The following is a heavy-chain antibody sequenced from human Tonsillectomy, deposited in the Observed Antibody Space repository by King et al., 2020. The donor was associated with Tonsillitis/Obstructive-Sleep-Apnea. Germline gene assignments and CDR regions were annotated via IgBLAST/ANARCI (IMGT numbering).Heavy chain of an antibody. Sequence: VQLVESGAEVKKPGESLKISCKGSEYSFSNYWIGWVRQMPGKGLEWMGIIYPGDSDTRYSPSFQGQVTISADKSISTAYLQWGSLKASDTAMYYCARGSLGYTSNWYGIDYWGQGTLVTVSS. J-gene: IGHJ4*02. D-gene: IGHD6-13*01. CDR1: EYSFSNYW. V-gene: IGHV5-51*01. CDR2: IYPGDSDT. CDR3: ARGSLGYTSNWYGIDY.